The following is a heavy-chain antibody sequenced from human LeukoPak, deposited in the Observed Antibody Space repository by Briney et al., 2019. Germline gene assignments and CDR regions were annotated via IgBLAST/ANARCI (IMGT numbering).Heavy chain of an antibody. J-gene: IGHJ6*02. D-gene: IGHD1-1*01. V-gene: IGHV4-59*01. CDR2: IYYSGST. CDR3: VRDWNTADLDV. Sequence: PSETLSLTCTVSGGSMSSYYWSWIRQPPGKGLEWIGCIYYSGSTNYNPSLKSRVTISVDTSKSQFSLKLTSVTAADTAVYYCVRDWNTADLDVWGQGTTVTVSS. CDR1: GGSMSSYY.